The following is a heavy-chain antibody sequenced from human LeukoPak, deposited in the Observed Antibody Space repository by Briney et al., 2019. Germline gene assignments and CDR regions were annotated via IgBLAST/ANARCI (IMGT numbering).Heavy chain of an antibody. CDR1: GITLSNYG. D-gene: IGHD3-22*01. J-gene: IGHJ4*02. CDR2: ISDSGGST. CDR3: AKRGVVIRVILVGFHKEAYYFDS. Sequence: GGSLRLSCAVSGITLSNYGMSWVRQAPGKGREWVAGISDSGGSTNYADSVKGRFTISRDNPKNTLYLQMNSLRAEDTAVYFCAKRGVVIRVILVGFHKEAYYFDSWGQGALVTVSS. V-gene: IGHV3-23*01.